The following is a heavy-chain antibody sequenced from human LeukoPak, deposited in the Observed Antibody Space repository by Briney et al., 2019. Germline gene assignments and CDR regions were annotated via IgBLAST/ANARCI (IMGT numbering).Heavy chain of an antibody. J-gene: IGHJ4*02. V-gene: IGHV1-69*13. D-gene: IGHD5-24*01. CDR1: GGTFSSYA. Sequence: ASVKASCKASGGTFSSYAINWVRQAPGQGLEWMGGIIPIFGTANYAQKFQGRVTITADESTSTAYMELSSLRSEDTAVYYCARGSRDGYKSYWGQGTLVTVSS. CDR3: ARGSRDGYKSY. CDR2: IIPIFGTA.